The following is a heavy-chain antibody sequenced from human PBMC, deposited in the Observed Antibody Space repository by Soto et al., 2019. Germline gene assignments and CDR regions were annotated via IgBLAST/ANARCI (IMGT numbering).Heavy chain of an antibody. CDR2: INAGNGDT. Sequence: ASVKVSCKSSGFTFTSYVRHWVRLAPGQRLEWMGWINAGNGDTKLSQKFQGRVTTTRDTSASTAYMELSSLTFEDTAVYYCARGGRRFYESSGYSPLDYWGQGTLVTVSS. J-gene: IGHJ4*02. V-gene: IGHV1-3*01. CDR3: ARGGRRFYESSGYSPLDY. CDR1: GFTFTSYV. D-gene: IGHD3-22*01.